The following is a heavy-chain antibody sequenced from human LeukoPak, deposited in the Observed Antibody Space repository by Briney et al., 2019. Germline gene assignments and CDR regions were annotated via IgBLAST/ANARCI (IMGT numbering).Heavy chain of an antibody. CDR2: INSDGSST. Sequence: GGSLRLSCAASGFTFSSYWMHWVRQAPGKGLVWVSRINSDGSSTSYADSVKGRFTISRDSAKNTLCLQMNSLRAEDTAVYYCARAPGFGELLEGAFDIWGQGTMVTVSS. D-gene: IGHD3-10*01. CDR1: GFTFSSYW. CDR3: ARAPGFGELLEGAFDI. V-gene: IGHV3-74*01. J-gene: IGHJ3*02.